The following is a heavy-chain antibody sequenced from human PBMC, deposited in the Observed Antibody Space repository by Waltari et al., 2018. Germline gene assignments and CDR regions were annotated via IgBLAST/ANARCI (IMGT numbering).Heavy chain of an antibody. CDR2: INHSGST. V-gene: IGHV4-34*01. CDR3: ARGGRGYSYGFNY. Sequence: QVQLQQWGAGLLKPSETLSLTCAVYGGSFSGYYWSWIRPPPGKGLEWIGEINHSGSTNYNPSLKSRVTISVDTSKNQFSLKLSSVTAADTAVYYCARGGRGYSYGFNYWGQGTLVTVSS. J-gene: IGHJ4*02. D-gene: IGHD5-18*01. CDR1: GGSFSGYY.